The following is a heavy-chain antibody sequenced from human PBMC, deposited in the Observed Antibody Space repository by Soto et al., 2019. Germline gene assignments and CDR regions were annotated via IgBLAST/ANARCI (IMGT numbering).Heavy chain of an antibody. V-gene: IGHV3-7*01. D-gene: IGHD2-15*01. CDR3: ARDPVCSGGSCYDY. CDR1: GFTFSRYW. J-gene: IGHJ4*02. Sequence: EVQLVESGGGLVQPGGSLRLSCAASGFTFSRYWMTWVRQAPGKGLEWVANIKQDGSEIYYVDSVKGRFTISRDNAEISLYLQMNSLRAEDTAVYYCARDPVCSGGSCYDYWGQGTLVTVTS. CDR2: IKQDGSEI.